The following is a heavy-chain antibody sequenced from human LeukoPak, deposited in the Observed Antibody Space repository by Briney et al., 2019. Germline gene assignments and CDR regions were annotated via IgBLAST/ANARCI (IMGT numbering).Heavy chain of an antibody. D-gene: IGHD3-3*01. V-gene: IGHV3-7*01. CDR3: ASAYYDFWSGYYGY. CDR1: GFTFSSYW. Sequence: GGSLRLSCAASGFTFSSYWMSWVSQAPGKGLEWVANIKQDGSEKYYVDSVKGRFTISRDNAKNSLYLQMNSLRAEDTAVYYCASAYYDFWSGYYGYWGQGTLVTVSS. CDR2: IKQDGSEK. J-gene: IGHJ4*02.